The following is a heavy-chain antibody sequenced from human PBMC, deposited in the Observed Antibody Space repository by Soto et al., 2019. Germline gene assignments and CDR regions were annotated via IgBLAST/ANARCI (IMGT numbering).Heavy chain of an antibody. Sequence: GASVKVSCKASGGISTSHSISWIRQAPGQGLQWMGGIIPLFGRGNHAQQFQDGLTITADKSTSTVYMELSSLRLTDTAVYYCASDMDYYHYYGMDVWGQGITVTVSS. J-gene: IGHJ6*02. CDR3: ASDMDYYHYYGMDV. CDR1: GGISTSHS. CDR2: IIPLFGRG. D-gene: IGHD3-10*01. V-gene: IGHV1-69*06.